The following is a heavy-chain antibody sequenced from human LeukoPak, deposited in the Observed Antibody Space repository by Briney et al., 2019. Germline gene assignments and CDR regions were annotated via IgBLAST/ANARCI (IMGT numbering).Heavy chain of an antibody. J-gene: IGHJ4*02. CDR3: AKGQDTYGHPFDY. CDR1: GFTFSPYA. V-gene: IGHV3-23*01. Sequence: PGGSLTLSCEASGFTFSPYAMTWVRQALGKGREWVPNFSGSGASAYYADSVKGRFIISRDNSKNTLYLQMNSLRAEDTAVYYCAKGQDTYGHPFDYWGQGTLVTVSS. D-gene: IGHD5-18*01. CDR2: FSGSGASA.